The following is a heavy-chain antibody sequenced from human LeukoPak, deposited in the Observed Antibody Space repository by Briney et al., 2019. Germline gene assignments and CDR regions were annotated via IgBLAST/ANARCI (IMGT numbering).Heavy chain of an antibody. CDR2: IYPGDSDT. J-gene: IGHJ4*02. Sequence: GESLKISCKGSGYSFTRYWIGWVRQMPGKGLEWMGIIYPGDSDTRYSPSFQGQVTISADKSITTAYLQWSSLKASDTAMYYCARRPHYSNNNWYFDYWGQGTLVTVSS. D-gene: IGHD1-1*01. V-gene: IGHV5-51*01. CDR1: GYSFTRYW. CDR3: ARRPHYSNNNWYFDY.